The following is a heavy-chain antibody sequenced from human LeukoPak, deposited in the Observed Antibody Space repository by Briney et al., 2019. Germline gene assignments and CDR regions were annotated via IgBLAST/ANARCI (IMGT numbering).Heavy chain of an antibody. CDR2: VYYIGST. Sequence: KPSETLSLTCTVSGGSISSYYWSWIRQPPGKGLEWIGYVYYIGSTNYNPSLKSRVTISVDTSKNQFSLRLSSVTAADTAVYYCAREGSQLRAFDIWGQGTMVTVSS. J-gene: IGHJ3*02. V-gene: IGHV4-59*01. CDR1: GGSISSYY. CDR3: AREGSQLRAFDI.